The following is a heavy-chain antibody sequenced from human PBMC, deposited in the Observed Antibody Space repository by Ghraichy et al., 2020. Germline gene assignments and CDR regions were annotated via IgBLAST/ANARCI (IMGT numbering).Heavy chain of an antibody. CDR3: MRGRDGRF. Sequence: SETLSLRCVVSGGAFSGYYWTWIRQPPGKGLEWIGEINDSGSVSYNPSLRSRVTISVDASKNQFSLNLNSLTAADTGVYYCMRGRDGRFWGQGSQVTVS. CDR2: INDSGSV. V-gene: IGHV4-34*01. J-gene: IGHJ4*02. CDR1: GGAFSGYY. D-gene: IGHD3-16*01.